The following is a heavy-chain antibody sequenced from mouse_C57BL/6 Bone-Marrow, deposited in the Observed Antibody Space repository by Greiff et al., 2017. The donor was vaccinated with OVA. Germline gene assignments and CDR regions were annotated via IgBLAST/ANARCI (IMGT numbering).Heavy chain of an antibody. J-gene: IGHJ2*01. D-gene: IGHD2-3*01. CDR1: GFTFSSYA. V-gene: IGHV5-4*01. CDR2: ISDGGSYT. CDR3: ARDGGWLLTLYYFDY. Sequence: DVMLVESGGGLVKPGGSLKLSCAASGFTFSSYAMSWVRQTPEKRLEWVATISDGGSYTYYPDNVKGRFTISRDNAKNNLYLQMSHLKSEDTAMYYCARDGGWLLTLYYFDYWGQGTTLPVSS.